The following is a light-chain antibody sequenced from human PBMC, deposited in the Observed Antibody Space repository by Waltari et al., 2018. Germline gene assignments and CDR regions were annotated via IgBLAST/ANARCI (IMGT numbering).Light chain of an antibody. CDR2: TVT. CDR1: SSDVGADKY. CDR3: CSYAGGSYV. V-gene: IGLV2-11*01. Sequence: QSALTQPRSVSGSPGQSVTIPCAGTSSDVGADKYVPRYQHPPGKAPNLMISTVTQRPSGVPGRFSGSKSGTTASLTISGLQAEDEAEYYCCSYAGGSYVFGTGTKVTVL. J-gene: IGLJ1*01.